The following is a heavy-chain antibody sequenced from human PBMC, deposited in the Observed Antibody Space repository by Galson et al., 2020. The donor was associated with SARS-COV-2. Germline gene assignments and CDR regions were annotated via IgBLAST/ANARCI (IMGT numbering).Heavy chain of an antibody. CDR3: AKDQGSGWPNPASGFDY. CDR2: ISYDGSNK. Sequence: GGSLRLSCAASGFTFSSYGMHWVRQAPGKGLEWVAVISYDGSNKYYADSVKGRFTISRDNSKNTLYLQMNSLRAEDTAVYYCAKDQGSGWPNPASGFDYWGQGTLVTVSS. D-gene: IGHD6-19*01. CDR1: GFTFSSYG. V-gene: IGHV3-30*18. J-gene: IGHJ4*02.